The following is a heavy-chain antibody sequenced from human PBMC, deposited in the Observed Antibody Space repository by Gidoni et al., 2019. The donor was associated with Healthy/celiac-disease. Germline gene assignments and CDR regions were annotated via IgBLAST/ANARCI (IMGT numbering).Heavy chain of an antibody. CDR2: IYTSGST. CDR3: ASSGYDYYSYYFDY. J-gene: IGHJ4*02. CDR1: GGSISSGSYY. V-gene: IGHV4-61*02. Sequence: QVQLQESGPGLVKPSQTLSLTCTVSGGSISSGSYYWSWIRPPAGKGLEWIGRIYTSGSTNYNPSLKSRVTISVDTSKNQFSLKLSSVTAADTAVYYCASSGYDYYSYYFDYWGQGTLVTVSS. D-gene: IGHD5-12*01.